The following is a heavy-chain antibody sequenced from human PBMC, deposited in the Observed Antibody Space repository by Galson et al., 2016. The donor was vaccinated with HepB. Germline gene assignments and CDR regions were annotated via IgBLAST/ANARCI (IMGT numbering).Heavy chain of an antibody. CDR2: IKSKTDGGTT. D-gene: IGHD6-6*01. V-gene: IGHV3-15*01. CDR3: AREGDPGRQLVRRSSFDY. CDR1: GFTFSNAW. Sequence: SLRLSCAASGFTFSNAWMTWVRQAPGKGLEWVGRIKSKTDGGTTDYAAPVRGRFTFSRDASEKTVYLQMNSLRAEDTAVYYCAREGDPGRQLVRRSSFDYWGQGTLVTVSS. J-gene: IGHJ4*02.